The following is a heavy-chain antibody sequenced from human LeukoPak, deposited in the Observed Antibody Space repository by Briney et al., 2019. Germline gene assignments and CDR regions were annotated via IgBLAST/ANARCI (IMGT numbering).Heavy chain of an antibody. J-gene: IGHJ6*03. Sequence: ASVKVSCKASGYTFTGYYMHWVRQAPGQGLEWMGWINPNSGGTNYAQKFQGWVTMTRDTSISTAYMELSRLRSDDTAVYYCARTTSGDYYYYYMDVWGKGTAVTVSS. CDR1: GYTFTGYY. CDR3: ARTTSGDYYYYYMDV. D-gene: IGHD2-2*01. CDR2: INPNSGGT. V-gene: IGHV1-2*04.